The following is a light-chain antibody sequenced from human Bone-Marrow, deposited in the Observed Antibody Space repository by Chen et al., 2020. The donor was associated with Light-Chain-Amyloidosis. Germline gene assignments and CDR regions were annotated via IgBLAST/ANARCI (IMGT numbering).Light chain of an antibody. Sequence: DIQMTQSPSSLSASVGDRVTITCQASQDISSSLNWYQQKQGEAPKLLIYDTSILETGVPSRFRGSGSETHFTFTISSLQSEDFATYYCQQCDKIPYTFGQGTKLEIK. J-gene: IGKJ2*01. V-gene: IGKV1-33*01. CDR2: DTS. CDR3: QQCDKIPYT. CDR1: QDISSS.